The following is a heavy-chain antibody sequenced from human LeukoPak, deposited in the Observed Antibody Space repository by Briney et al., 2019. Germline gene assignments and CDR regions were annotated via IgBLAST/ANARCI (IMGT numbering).Heavy chain of an antibody. CDR3: AKDRFDSGATPGNY. D-gene: IGHD3-9*01. Sequence: PGGSLRLSCAASGFTFSSYAMSWVRQAPGKGLEWVSAISGSGGSTYYVDSVKGRFTISRDNSKNTLYLQMNSLRAEDTAVYYCAKDRFDSGATPGNYWGQGTLVTVSS. V-gene: IGHV3-23*01. CDR1: GFTFSSYA. J-gene: IGHJ4*02. CDR2: ISGSGGST.